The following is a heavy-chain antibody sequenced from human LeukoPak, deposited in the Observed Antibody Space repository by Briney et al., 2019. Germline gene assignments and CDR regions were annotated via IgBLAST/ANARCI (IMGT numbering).Heavy chain of an antibody. Sequence: GASVKVSCKASGYTFTSYDINWVRQATGQGLEWMGWMNPNSGNTAYAQKFQGRVTITRNTSISTAYMELSSLRSEDTAVYYCARPSYGDGGFDPWGQGTLVTVSS. CDR3: ARPSYGDGGFDP. J-gene: IGHJ5*02. V-gene: IGHV1-8*03. D-gene: IGHD4-17*01. CDR1: GYTFTSYD. CDR2: MNPNSGNT.